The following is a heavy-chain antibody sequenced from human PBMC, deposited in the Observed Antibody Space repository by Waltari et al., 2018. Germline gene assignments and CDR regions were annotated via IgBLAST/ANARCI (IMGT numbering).Heavy chain of an antibody. D-gene: IGHD5-18*01. V-gene: IGHV4-34*01. J-gene: IGHJ4*02. CDR3: ARRRWIQLWYFDY. CDR2: INHSGST. CDR1: GGSFSGYY. Sequence: QVQLQQWGAGLLKPSETLSLTCAAYGGSFSGYYWSWIRQPPGKGLEWIGEINHSGSTNYNPSLKSRVTISVDTSKNQFSLKLSSVTAADTAVYYCARRRWIQLWYFDYWGQGTLVTVSS.